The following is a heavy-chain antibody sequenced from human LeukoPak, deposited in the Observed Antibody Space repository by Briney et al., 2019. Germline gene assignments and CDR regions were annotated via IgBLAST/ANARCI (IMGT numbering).Heavy chain of an antibody. J-gene: IGHJ4*02. Sequence: SETLSLTCTVSGGSISSSSYYWGWIRQPPGKGLEWIGSIYYSGSTYYNPSLKSRVTISVDTSKNQFSLKLSSVTAADTAVYYCARARMVRGVPYYFDYWGQGTLVTVSS. V-gene: IGHV4-39*07. CDR3: ARARMVRGVPYYFDY. CDR2: IYYSGST. D-gene: IGHD3-10*01. CDR1: GGSISSSSYY.